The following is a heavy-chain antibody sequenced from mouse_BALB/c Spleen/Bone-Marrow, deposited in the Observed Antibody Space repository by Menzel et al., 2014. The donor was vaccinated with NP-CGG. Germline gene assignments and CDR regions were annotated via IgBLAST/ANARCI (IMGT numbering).Heavy chain of an antibody. J-gene: IGHJ4*01. CDR2: INPSNGRT. Sequence: QVQLQQPGDELVKPGASVKLSCMASGFTFTSYWIHWVKQRPGQGPEWIGEINPSNGRTNYNEKFKRKATLPEDKSSSTAYMQLRSLTSESSAVYSSAKDGNSRYAMDYRGPCTSVTV. V-gene: IGHV1S81*02. D-gene: IGHD2-1*01. CDR3: AKDGNSRYAMDY. CDR1: GFTFTSYW.